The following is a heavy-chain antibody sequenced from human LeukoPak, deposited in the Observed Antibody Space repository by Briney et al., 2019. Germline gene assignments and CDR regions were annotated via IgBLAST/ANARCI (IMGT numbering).Heavy chain of an antibody. J-gene: IGHJ4*02. CDR1: GFTFSDYY. V-gene: IGHV3-66*01. D-gene: IGHD5-12*01. CDR3: ARGPSGSHNT. CDR2: IYSGGST. Sequence: GGSLRLSCAASGFTFSDYYMTWVRQATGKGLEWVSLIYSGGSTYYADSVKGRFTISRDNSKNTLYLQMNSLRAEDTAVYYCARGPSGSHNTGGQGTLVTVSS.